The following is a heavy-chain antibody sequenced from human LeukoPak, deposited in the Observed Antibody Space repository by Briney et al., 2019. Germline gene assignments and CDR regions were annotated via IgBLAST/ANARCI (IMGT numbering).Heavy chain of an antibody. D-gene: IGHD6-19*01. V-gene: IGHV3-21*01. Sequence: GGSLRLSCAASGFTFSSYGMHWVRQAPGKGLEWVSSISTSSSYIYYADSVKGRFTISRDNAKNSLFLQMDSLRADDTAVYYCARDMVAGGPDYWGQGTLVTVSS. CDR1: GFTFSSYG. CDR2: ISTSSSYI. CDR3: ARDMVAGGPDY. J-gene: IGHJ4*02.